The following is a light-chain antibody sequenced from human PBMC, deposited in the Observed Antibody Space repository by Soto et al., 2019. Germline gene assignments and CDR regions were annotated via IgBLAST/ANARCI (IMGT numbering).Light chain of an antibody. CDR1: TSDIGAYNY. V-gene: IGLV2-14*03. CDR3: SSYTTINTVVL. CDR2: DVT. J-gene: IGLJ2*01. Sequence: QYALTQPASVSGSPGQSITISCTGTTSDIGAYNYVSWYQHHPGKAPKLLIYDVTDRPSGVSDRFSGSKSGNTASLTISGLQAEDEADYFCSSYTTINTVVLFGGGTKVTVL.